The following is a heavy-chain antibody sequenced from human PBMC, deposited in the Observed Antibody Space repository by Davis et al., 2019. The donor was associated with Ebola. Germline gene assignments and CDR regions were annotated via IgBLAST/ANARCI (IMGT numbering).Heavy chain of an antibody. V-gene: IGHV3-23*01. CDR2: ISGSGGST. CDR1: GFTFSSYA. Sequence: GESLKISCAASGFTFSSYAMSWVRQAPGKGLEWVAAISGSGGSTYYADSVKGRFTISRDNSKNTLYLQMNSLRAEDTAVYYCAKIAVADYYPAFDYWGQGILVTVSS. D-gene: IGHD6-19*01. CDR3: AKIAVADYYPAFDY. J-gene: IGHJ4*02.